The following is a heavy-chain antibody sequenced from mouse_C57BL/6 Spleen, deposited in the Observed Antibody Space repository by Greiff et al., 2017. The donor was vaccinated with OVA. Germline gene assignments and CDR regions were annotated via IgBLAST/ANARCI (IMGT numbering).Heavy chain of an antibody. CDR3: ARAYYSNYVWYFDV. Sequence: QVQLQQSGAELVMPGASVKLSCKASGYTFTSYWMHWVKQRPGQGLEWIGEIDPSDSYTNYNQKFKGKSTLTVDKSSSTAYMQLSSLTSEDSAVYYCARAYYSNYVWYFDVWGTGTTVTVSS. CDR2: IDPSDSYT. V-gene: IGHV1-69*01. CDR1: GYTFTSYW. D-gene: IGHD2-5*01. J-gene: IGHJ1*03.